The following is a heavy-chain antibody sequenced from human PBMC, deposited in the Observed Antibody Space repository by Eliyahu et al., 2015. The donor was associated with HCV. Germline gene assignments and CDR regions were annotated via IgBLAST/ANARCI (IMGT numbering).Heavy chain of an antibody. J-gene: IGHJ4*02. V-gene: IGHV3-33*01. CDR2: VWYDGSKK. CDR1: XFXXSXYG. Sequence: QVQLVXSGGGVVQPGXSLXLSCAASXFXXSXYGIHWVRQAPGKGLEWVAIVWYDGSKKYYGDSVKGRFTISRDNSKNTVYLQMDSLRAEDTAVYYCARGGYGDHQGFFDYWGQGTPVTVSS. CDR3: ARGGYGDHQGFFDY. D-gene: IGHD4-17*01.